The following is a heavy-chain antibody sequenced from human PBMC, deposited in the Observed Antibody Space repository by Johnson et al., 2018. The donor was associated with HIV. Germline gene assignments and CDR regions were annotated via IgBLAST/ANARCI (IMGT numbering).Heavy chain of an antibody. Sequence: VQLVESGGGVVRPGGSLRLSCAASGFTFSSYWMTWVRQAPGKGLEWVANIKQDGSEKYYVASVQVRFTISRDNAKNSLYLQMNSLRAEDTAVYYCARGPHEVVVVAARSAFDIWGQGTMVTVSS. D-gene: IGHD2-15*01. J-gene: IGHJ3*02. CDR2: IKQDGSEK. CDR3: ARGPHEVVVVAARSAFDI. CDR1: GFTFSSYW. V-gene: IGHV3-7*02.